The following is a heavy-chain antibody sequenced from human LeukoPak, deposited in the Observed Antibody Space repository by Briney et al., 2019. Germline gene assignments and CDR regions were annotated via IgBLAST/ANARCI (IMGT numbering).Heavy chain of an antibody. CDR2: IIPNSGGT. J-gene: IGHJ4*02. V-gene: IGHV1-2*06. CDR1: GYTFTGYY. CDR3: ARVGDTAMVSDY. D-gene: IGHD5-18*01. Sequence: ASVKVSCKASGYTFTGYYMHWVRQAPGQGLEWMGRIIPNSGGTNYAQKFQGRVTMTRDTSISTAYMELSRLRSDDTAVYYCARVGDTAMVSDYWGQGTLVTVSS.